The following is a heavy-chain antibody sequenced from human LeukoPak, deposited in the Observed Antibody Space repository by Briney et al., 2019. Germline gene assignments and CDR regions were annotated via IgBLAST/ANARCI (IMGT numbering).Heavy chain of an antibody. CDR2: DGAGGGGP. J-gene: IGHJ4*02. Sequence: PGGSPRLSCAASGFTFSGYGMSWIRQAPGKGLEWVSADGAGGGGPYYADSVNGRFTMSRDNSENMLYLQMDSLRVEDTAVYYCAKEDVGAAPDYWGQGTLVTVSS. V-gene: IGHV3-23*01. CDR3: AKEDVGAAPDY. CDR1: GFTFSGYG. D-gene: IGHD2-15*01.